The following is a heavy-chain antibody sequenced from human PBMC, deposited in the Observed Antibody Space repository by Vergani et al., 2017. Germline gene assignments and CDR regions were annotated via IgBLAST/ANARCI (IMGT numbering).Heavy chain of an antibody. CDR3: ARGAEYYYNSSPFDY. J-gene: IGHJ4*02. Sequence: QVQLVQSGAEVKKPGSSVKVSCKASGGTFSSYTISWVRQAPGQGLEWMGRIIPILGIANYAQKFQGRVTITADKSTGTAYMELCSLRSEDTAVYYCARGAEYYYNSSPFDYWGQGTLVTVSS. D-gene: IGHD3-22*01. CDR2: IIPILGIA. V-gene: IGHV1-69*02. CDR1: GGTFSSYT.